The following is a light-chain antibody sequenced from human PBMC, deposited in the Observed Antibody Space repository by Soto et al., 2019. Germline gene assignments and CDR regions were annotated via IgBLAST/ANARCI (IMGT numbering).Light chain of an antibody. J-gene: IGLJ2*01. CDR2: GNN. V-gene: IGLV1-40*01. CDR3: QSYDSILSVV. CDR1: SSNIGAAYD. Sequence: QSVLTQPPSVSGAPGQRVTISCTGSSSNIGAAYDVHWYQHLPGTAPKLLIYGNNNRPSGVPDRFSGSKSGTSASLAITGLQAEDEADYYCQSYDSILSVVFGGGTKVTVL.